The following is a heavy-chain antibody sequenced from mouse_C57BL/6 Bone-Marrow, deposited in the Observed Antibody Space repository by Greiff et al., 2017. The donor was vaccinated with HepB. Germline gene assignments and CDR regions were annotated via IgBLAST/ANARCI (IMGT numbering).Heavy chain of an antibody. CDR1: GYTFTSYW. CDR3: ARRDDYDGLYAMDY. Sequence: VQLQQPGAELVMPGASVKLSCKASGYTFTSYWMHWVKQRPGQGLEWIGEIDPSDSYTNYNQKFKGKSTLTVDKSSSTAYMQLSSLTSEDSAVYYCARRDDYDGLYAMDYWGQGTSVTVSS. CDR2: IDPSDSYT. V-gene: IGHV1-69*01. D-gene: IGHD2-4*01. J-gene: IGHJ4*01.